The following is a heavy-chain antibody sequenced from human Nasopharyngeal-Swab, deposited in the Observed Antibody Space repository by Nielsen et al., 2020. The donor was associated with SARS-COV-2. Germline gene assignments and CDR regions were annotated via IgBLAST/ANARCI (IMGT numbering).Heavy chain of an antibody. CDR3: ARGQQLVTMDV. D-gene: IGHD6-13*01. V-gene: IGHV4-31*02. J-gene: IGHJ6*04. CDR2: IYYSGST. Sequence: PGKGLEWIGYIYYSGSTYYNPSLKSRVTISVDTPKNQFSLKLSSVTAADTAVYYCARGQQLVTMDVWGKGTTVTVSS.